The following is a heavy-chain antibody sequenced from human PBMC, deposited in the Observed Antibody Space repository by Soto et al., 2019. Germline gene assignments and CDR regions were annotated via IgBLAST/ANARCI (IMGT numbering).Heavy chain of an antibody. D-gene: IGHD2-2*01. V-gene: IGHV4-31*03. CDR2: IYYSGST. Sequence: SETLSLTCTVSGGSISSGGYYWSWIRQHPGKGLEWIGYIYYSGSTYYNPSLKSRVTISVDTSKNQFSLKLSSVTAADTAVYYCARGNIVVVPAATYWFDPWGQGTLVTVSS. CDR1: GGSISSGGYY. CDR3: ARGNIVVVPAATYWFDP. J-gene: IGHJ5*02.